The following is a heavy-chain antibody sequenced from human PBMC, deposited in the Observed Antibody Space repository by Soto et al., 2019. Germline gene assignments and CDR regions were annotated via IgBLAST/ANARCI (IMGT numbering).Heavy chain of an antibody. CDR3: AKDLGDSSGWYLY. CDR1: GFTFSSYA. D-gene: IGHD6-19*01. J-gene: IGHJ4*02. Sequence: EVQLLESGGGLVQPGGSLRLSCAASGFTFSSYAMSWVRQAPGKGLEWVSAISGSGGSTYYADSVKGRFTISRDNSKNALYLQMNSLRAEDTAVYYCAKDLGDSSGWYLYWGQGTLVTVSS. CDR2: ISGSGGST. V-gene: IGHV3-23*01.